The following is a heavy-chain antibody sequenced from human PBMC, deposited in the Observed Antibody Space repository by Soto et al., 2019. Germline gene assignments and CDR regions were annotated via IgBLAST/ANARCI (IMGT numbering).Heavy chain of an antibody. CDR2: ISPYSGNP. V-gene: IGHV1-18*01. Sequence: QVQLVQSGDEARKPGSSVKVSCKASGYIFVNYGIAWVRQAPGQGLEWMGWISPYSGNPHYASKVQGRLTMTTDTSTSTAYMDLGSQTSDDTAVYYCAMVDNYVTPTPPDVWGQGTTVTVSS. CDR1: GYIFVNYG. D-gene: IGHD3-16*01. J-gene: IGHJ6*02. CDR3: AMVDNYVTPTPPDV.